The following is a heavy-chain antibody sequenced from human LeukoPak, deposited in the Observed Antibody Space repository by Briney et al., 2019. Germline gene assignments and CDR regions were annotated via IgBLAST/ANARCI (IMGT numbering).Heavy chain of an antibody. Sequence: PSETLSLTCTVSGGSISSGGYYWSWIRQHPGKGLEWIGYIYYSGGTYYNPSLKSRVTISVDTSKNQFSLKLSSVTAADTAVYYCARDRGYPLYGVLDYWGQGTLVTVSS. V-gene: IGHV4-61*08. CDR2: IYYSGGT. J-gene: IGHJ4*02. CDR1: GGSISSGGYY. CDR3: ARDRGYPLYGVLDY. D-gene: IGHD5-12*01.